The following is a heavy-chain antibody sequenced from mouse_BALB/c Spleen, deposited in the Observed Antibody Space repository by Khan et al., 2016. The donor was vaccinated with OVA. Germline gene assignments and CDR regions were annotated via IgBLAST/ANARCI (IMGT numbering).Heavy chain of an antibody. Sequence: MQLEESGAELVKPGASIKLSCTASGFNIKDTYMHWVKQRPEQGPEWIGRIDPTNDNIKYDPKFQDKATITADTSSNTAYLQLSSLTSEDTAVYYCATHYGNPFAYWGQGTLVSVSA. CDR1: GFNIKDTY. CDR2: IDPTNDNI. J-gene: IGHJ3*01. V-gene: IGHV14-3*02. D-gene: IGHD2-1*01. CDR3: ATHYGNPFAY.